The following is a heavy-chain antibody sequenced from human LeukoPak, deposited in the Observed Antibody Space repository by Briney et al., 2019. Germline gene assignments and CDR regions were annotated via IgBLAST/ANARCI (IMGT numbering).Heavy chain of an antibody. V-gene: IGHV1-2*06. CDR3: ARGGVVGATDWFDP. D-gene: IGHD1-26*01. Sequence: GASVKVSCKASGYTFTGYYMHWVRQAPGQGLEWMGRINPNNGGTKYAQKFQGGVTMTRDTSISTAYMELSRLRSDDTAVYYCARGGVVGATDWFDPWGQGTLVTVSS. CDR1: GYTFTGYY. CDR2: INPNNGGT. J-gene: IGHJ5*02.